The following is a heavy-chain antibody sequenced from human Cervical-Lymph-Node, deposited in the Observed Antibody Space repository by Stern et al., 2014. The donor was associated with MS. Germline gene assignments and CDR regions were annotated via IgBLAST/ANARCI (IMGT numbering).Heavy chain of an antibody. J-gene: IGHJ4*02. Sequence: EVQLVESGGGLAQPGGSLRLSCAVSGFTFSIYNMNWVRQAPGKGLEWVSYITSTSSAIYYADSVRGRFTISRDNANNSLYLQMNSLKEEDTAVYYCTRGGRLPPNEIDYWGQGTLVTVSS. CDR3: TRGGRLPPNEIDY. CDR1: GFTFSIYN. D-gene: IGHD1-1*01. CDR2: ITSTSSAI. V-gene: IGHV3-48*02.